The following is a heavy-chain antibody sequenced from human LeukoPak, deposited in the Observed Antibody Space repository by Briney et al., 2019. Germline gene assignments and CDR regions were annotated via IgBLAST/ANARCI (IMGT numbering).Heavy chain of an antibody. J-gene: IGHJ6*03. CDR3: ARAQVGAYYYYYYMDV. D-gene: IGHD1-26*01. CDR2: IYHSGST. Sequence: SETLSLTCTVSGYSISSGYYWGWIRQPPGKGLEWIGSIYHSGSTYYNPSLKSRVTISVDTSKNQFSLKLSSVTAADTAVYYCARAQVGAYYYYYYMDVWGKGTTVTVSS. CDR1: GYSISSGYY. V-gene: IGHV4-38-2*02.